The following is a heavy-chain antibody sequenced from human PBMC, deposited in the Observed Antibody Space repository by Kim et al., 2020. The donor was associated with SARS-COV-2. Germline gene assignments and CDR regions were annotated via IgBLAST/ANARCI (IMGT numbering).Heavy chain of an antibody. D-gene: IGHD2-21*02. CDR2: ISSNGGST. J-gene: IGHJ6*02. V-gene: IGHV3-64D*09. CDR1: GFTFSSYA. Sequence: GGSLRLSCSASGFTFSSYAMHWVRQAPGKGLEYVSAISSNGGSTYYADSVKGRFTISRDNSKNTLYLQMSSLRAEDTAVYYCVKDPHGCGGDCFTQTTLDYDSGMDVWGQGTTVTVSS. CDR3: VKDPHGCGGDCFTQTTLDYDSGMDV.